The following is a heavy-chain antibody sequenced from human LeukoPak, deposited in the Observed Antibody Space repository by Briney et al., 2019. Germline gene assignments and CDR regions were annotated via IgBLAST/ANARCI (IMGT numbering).Heavy chain of an antibody. CDR1: GFTFSSYG. CDR3: ARDRNGNYGRWGFDY. V-gene: IGHV3-33*08. J-gene: IGHJ4*02. D-gene: IGHD4-17*01. CDR2: IWYDGSNK. Sequence: GGSLRLSCSASGFTFSSYGMHWVRQAPGKGLEWVAVIWYDGSNKYYADSVKGRFTISRDNSKNTLYLQMNSLRAEDTAVYYCARDRNGNYGRWGFDYWGQGTLVTVSS.